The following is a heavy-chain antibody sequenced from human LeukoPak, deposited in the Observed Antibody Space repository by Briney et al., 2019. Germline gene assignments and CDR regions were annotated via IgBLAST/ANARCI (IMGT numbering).Heavy chain of an antibody. CDR3: TRASKGYSSSFYYFDY. V-gene: IGHV3-49*03. CDR1: GFTFGDYA. Sequence: GGSLRLSCTASGFTFGDYAMSWFRQAPGKGLEWVGFIRSKAYGGTTEYAASVKGRFTISRDDSKSIAYLQMNSLKTEDTAVYYCTRASKGYSSSFYYFDYWGQGTLVTVSS. J-gene: IGHJ4*02. CDR2: IRSKAYGGTT. D-gene: IGHD6-13*01.